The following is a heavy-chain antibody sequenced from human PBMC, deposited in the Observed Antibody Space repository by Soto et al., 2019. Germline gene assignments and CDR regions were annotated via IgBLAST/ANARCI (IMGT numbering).Heavy chain of an antibody. J-gene: IGHJ6*02. D-gene: IGHD6-13*01. CDR3: AKAGYRGLYGMDV. CDR1: GFNFGPFW. V-gene: IGHV3-23*01. Sequence: HPGGSLRLSCAASGFNFGPFWMHWVRQAPGKGLEWVSAISGSVGSTYYADSVKGRFTISRDNSKNTLYLQMNSLRAEDTAVYYCAKAGYRGLYGMDVWGQGTTVTVSS. CDR2: ISGSVGST.